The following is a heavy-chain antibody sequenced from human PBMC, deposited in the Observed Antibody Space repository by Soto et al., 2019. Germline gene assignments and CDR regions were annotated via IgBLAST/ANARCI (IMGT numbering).Heavy chain of an antibody. J-gene: IGHJ6*02. D-gene: IGHD2-15*01. CDR1: GFTVSSNY. V-gene: IGHV3-53*02. CDR2: IYSGGSK. Sequence: EVQLVETGGGLIQPGGSLRLSCAASGFTVSSNYMSWVRQAPGKGLEWVSVIYSGGSKYYADAVRGRSTISRDNSKNTLYLKMRRRRDDATAVYYCARDPAATRHGMDVWGQGTTVTVAS. CDR3: ARDPAATRHGMDV.